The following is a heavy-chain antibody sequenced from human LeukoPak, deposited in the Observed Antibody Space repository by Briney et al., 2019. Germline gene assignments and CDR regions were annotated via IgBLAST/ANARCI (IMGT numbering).Heavy chain of an antibody. Sequence: SETLSLTCAVSGGSISSGGYSWSWIRQPPGMGLEWIGYIYHSGSTYYNPSLKSRVTISVDRSKNQFSLKLSSVTAADTAVYYCARGISYCSSTSCFWFDPWGQGTLVTVSS. CDR3: ARGISYCSSTSCFWFDP. CDR1: GGSISSGGYS. CDR2: IYHSGST. V-gene: IGHV4-30-2*01. J-gene: IGHJ5*02. D-gene: IGHD2-2*01.